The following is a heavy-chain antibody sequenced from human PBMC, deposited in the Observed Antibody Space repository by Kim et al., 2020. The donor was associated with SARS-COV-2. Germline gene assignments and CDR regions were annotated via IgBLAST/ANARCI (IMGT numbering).Heavy chain of an antibody. J-gene: IGHJ4*02. CDR3: ARGAGSPSYNKFAY. Sequence: SETLSLTCTVSGGSISSGDYYWTWIRQPPGKGLEWIGYIYYSGITYYSPSLKSRVTISVDTSKNQFFLNLNSVADADTAVYYCARGAGSPSYNKFAYWGQGSLVTVSS. V-gene: IGHV4-30-4*01. CDR2: IYYSGIT. CDR1: GGSISSGDYY. D-gene: IGHD1-1*01.